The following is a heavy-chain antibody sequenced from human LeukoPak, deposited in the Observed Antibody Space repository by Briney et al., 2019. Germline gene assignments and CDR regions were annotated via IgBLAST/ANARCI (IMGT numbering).Heavy chain of an antibody. CDR2: INPNSGGT. J-gene: IGHJ4*02. Sequence: ASVKVSCKASGYTFTGYYMHWVRQAPGRGLEWMGWINPNSGGTNYAQKFQGRVTMTRDTSISTAYMELSRLRSDDTAVYYCAREDIVATSFDYWGQGTLVTVSS. V-gene: IGHV1-2*02. CDR1: GYTFTGYY. D-gene: IGHD5-12*01. CDR3: AREDIVATSFDY.